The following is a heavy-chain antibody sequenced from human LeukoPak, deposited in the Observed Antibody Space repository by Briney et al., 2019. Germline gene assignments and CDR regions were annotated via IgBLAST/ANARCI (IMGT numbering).Heavy chain of an antibody. V-gene: IGHV1-18*01. J-gene: IGHJ3*02. D-gene: IGHD1-7*01. CDR3: AREQRYNWNYRAFDI. CDR2: ISAYNGNT. Sequence: ASVKVSCKASGCTFTSYGISWVRQAPGQGLEWMGWISAYNGNTNYAQKLQGRVTMTTDTSTSTAYMELRSLRSDDTAVYYCAREQRYNWNYRAFDIWGQGTMVTVSS. CDR1: GCTFTSYG.